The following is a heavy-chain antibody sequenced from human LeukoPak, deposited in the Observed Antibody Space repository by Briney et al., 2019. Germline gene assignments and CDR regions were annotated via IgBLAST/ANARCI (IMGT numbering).Heavy chain of an antibody. CDR1: GFTFSSYA. Sequence: GGSLRLSCAASGFTFSSYAMSRVRQAPGKGLEWVSAISGSGGSTYYADSVKGRFTISRDNSKNTLYLQMNSLRAEDTAVYYCAEDLGYSGSYLRPSGYFDYWGQGTLVTVSS. V-gene: IGHV3-23*01. J-gene: IGHJ4*02. D-gene: IGHD1-26*01. CDR3: AEDLGYSGSYLRPSGYFDY. CDR2: ISGSGGST.